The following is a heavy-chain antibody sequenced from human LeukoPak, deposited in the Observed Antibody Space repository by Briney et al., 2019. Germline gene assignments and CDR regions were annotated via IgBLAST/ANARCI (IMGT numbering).Heavy chain of an antibody. D-gene: IGHD3-22*01. Sequence: GGSLRLSCAASGFTFSSYSMNWVRQAPGKGLEWVSYISSSSSTIYYADSVKGRFTISRDNAKNSLYLQMNSLRAEDTAVYYCARASVYYDSSGYPWYFDYWGQGTLVTVSS. V-gene: IGHV3-48*04. CDR3: ARASVYYDSSGYPWYFDY. CDR2: ISSSSSTI. CDR1: GFTFSSYS. J-gene: IGHJ4*02.